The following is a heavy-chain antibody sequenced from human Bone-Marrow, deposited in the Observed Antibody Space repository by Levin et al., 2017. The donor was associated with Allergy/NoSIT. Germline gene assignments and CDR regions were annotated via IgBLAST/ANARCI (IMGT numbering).Heavy chain of an antibody. CDR1: GYTFTSYD. J-gene: IGHJ4*02. CDR2: MNPNSGNT. CDR3: ARVGVTGTTDYFDY. D-gene: IGHD1-7*01. Sequence: ASVKVSCKASGYTFTSYDINWVRQATGQGLEWMGWMNPNSGNTGYAQKFQGRVTMTRNTSISTAYMELSSLRSEDTAVYYCARVGVTGTTDYFDYWGQGTLVTVSS. V-gene: IGHV1-8*01.